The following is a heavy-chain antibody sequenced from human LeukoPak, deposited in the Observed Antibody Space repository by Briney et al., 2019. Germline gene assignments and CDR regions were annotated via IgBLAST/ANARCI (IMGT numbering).Heavy chain of an antibody. D-gene: IGHD3-3*01. CDR2: NYYSGST. V-gene: IGHV4-59*01. CDR1: GGSISSYY. Sequence: SETLSLTCTVSGGSISSYYWSWIRQPPGKGLEWIGYNYYSGSTNYNPSLKSRVTISVDTSKNQFSLKLSSVTAADTAVYYCARAVDTIFGVVIWNDAFDIWGQGTMVTVSS. CDR3: ARAVDTIFGVVIWNDAFDI. J-gene: IGHJ3*02.